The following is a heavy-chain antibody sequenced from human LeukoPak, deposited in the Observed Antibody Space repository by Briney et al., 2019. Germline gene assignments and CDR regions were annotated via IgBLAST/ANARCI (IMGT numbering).Heavy chain of an antibody. J-gene: IGHJ4*02. CDR2: IYYSGST. CDR1: GGSISSYY. CDR3: ARGVYSSSWTPPGY. D-gene: IGHD6-13*01. V-gene: IGHV4-59*01. Sequence: SETLSLTCTVSGGSISSYYWSWIRQPPGKGLEWIGYIYYSGSTNYNPSLKSRVTISVDTSKNQFSLKLSSGTAADTAVYYCARGVYSSSWTPPGYWGQGTLVTVSS.